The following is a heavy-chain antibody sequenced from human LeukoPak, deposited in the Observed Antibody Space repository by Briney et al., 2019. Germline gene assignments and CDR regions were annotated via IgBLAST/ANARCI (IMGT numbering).Heavy chain of an antibody. Sequence: SETLSLTCTVSGGSISSGGYYWSWIRQHPGKGLEWIGNIYYSGSTSYNPSLKSRVIISVDTSKNQFSLKLSSVTAADTAVYYCARDWRYYGSGLGGWFDPWGQGTLVTVSS. CDR1: GGSISSGGYY. CDR3: ARDWRYYGSGLGGWFDP. D-gene: IGHD3-10*01. J-gene: IGHJ5*02. CDR2: IYYSGST. V-gene: IGHV4-31*03.